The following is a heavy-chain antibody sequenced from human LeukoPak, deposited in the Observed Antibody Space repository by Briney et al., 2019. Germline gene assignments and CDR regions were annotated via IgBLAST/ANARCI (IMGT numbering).Heavy chain of an antibody. CDR1: GGSISTYY. CDR2: IFYSRST. J-gene: IGHJ5*02. Sequence: PSETLSLTCTVSGGSISTYYWSWLRQPPGKGLECIGYIFYSRSTNYNPSLKSRVTISVDTSKNQFSLKLSSVTAADTAVYYCARTHRTGNTFDPWGQGTLVTVSS. V-gene: IGHV4-59*08. CDR3: ARTHRTGNTFDP.